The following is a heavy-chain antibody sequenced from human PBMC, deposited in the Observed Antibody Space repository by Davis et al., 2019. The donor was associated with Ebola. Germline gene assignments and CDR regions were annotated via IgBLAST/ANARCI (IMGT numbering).Heavy chain of an antibody. V-gene: IGHV1-46*01. Sequence: ASVKVSCKASGYNFVTNYIHWVRQAPGQGLEWLGIVNPRDGVTNYAQKFQGRVIMTRDPGTSTVYLDLSSLRPDDTATYYCAREMPLAGYGRCFDIWGQGTVVSVSS. CDR2: VNPRDGVT. CDR3: AREMPLAGYGRCFDI. J-gene: IGHJ3*02. D-gene: IGHD4-17*01. CDR1: GYNFVTNY.